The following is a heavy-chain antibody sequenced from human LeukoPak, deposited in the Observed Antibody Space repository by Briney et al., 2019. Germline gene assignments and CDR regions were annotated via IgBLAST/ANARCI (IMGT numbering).Heavy chain of an antibody. D-gene: IGHD6-19*01. J-gene: IGHJ6*03. CDR1: GGTFSSYA. CDR3: ARETGRLAYSSGWHRYYMDV. V-gene: IGHV1-69*05. Sequence: ASVKVSCKASGGTFSSYAISWVRQAPGQGLEWMGGIIPIFGTANYAQKFQGRVTITTDESTSTAYMELSSLRSEDTAAYYCARETGRLAYSSGWHRYYMDVWGKGTTVTVSS. CDR2: IIPIFGTA.